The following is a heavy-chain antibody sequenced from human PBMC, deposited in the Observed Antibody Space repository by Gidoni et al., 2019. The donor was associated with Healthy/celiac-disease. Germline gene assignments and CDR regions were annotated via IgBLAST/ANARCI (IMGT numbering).Heavy chain of an antibody. J-gene: IGHJ6*02. D-gene: IGHD3-3*01. CDR1: GFTFSSYS. CDR2: ISSSSSTI. Sequence: EVQLVESGGGLVQPGGSLRLSCAASGFTFSSYSMNWVRQAPGKGLEWVSYISSSSSTIYYADSVKGRFTISRDNAKNSLYLQMNSLRAEDTAVYYCARDSMYDFWSGISGGDYYYGMDVWGQGTTVTVSS. CDR3: ARDSMYDFWSGISGGDYYYGMDV. V-gene: IGHV3-48*04.